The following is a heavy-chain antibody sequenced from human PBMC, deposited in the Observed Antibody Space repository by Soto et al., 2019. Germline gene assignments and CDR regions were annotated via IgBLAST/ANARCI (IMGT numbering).Heavy chain of an antibody. Sequence: ASVKVSCKTSGYTFSNFHIHWVRQAPGQGLEWMGRIIPSGGGTIYSQNFQGRLTLTRDAPTSTAYMELSGLRSEDTAFYYCVRDSYGSDYWGQ. V-gene: IGHV1-46*03. J-gene: IGHJ4*01. CDR1: GYTFSNFH. CDR3: VRDSYGSDY. D-gene: IGHD3-10*01. CDR2: IIPSGGGT.